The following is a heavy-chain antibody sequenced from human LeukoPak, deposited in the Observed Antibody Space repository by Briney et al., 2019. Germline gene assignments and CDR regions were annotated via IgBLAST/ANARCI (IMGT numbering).Heavy chain of an antibody. V-gene: IGHV1-2*02. Sequence: ASVKVSCKASGYTFTGYYIHWVRQAPGQGLEWMGWINPHSGGTDHAQKFQGRVTMTRDTSISTAYMELSRLKSDDTAVYYCARTGRDYYNGSYGYPDYWGQGTLVTVSS. J-gene: IGHJ4*02. CDR1: GYTFTGYY. D-gene: IGHD3-22*01. CDR2: INPHSGGT. CDR3: ARTGRDYYNGSYGYPDY.